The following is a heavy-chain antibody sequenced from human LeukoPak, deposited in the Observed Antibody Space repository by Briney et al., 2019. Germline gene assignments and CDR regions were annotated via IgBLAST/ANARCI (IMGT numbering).Heavy chain of an antibody. CDR3: ARGLLYDAFDI. CDR2: INPNCGGT. J-gene: IGHJ3*02. CDR1: GYTFTSYY. Sequence: ASVKVSCKASGYTFTSYYMHWVRQAPGQGLEWMGWINPNCGGTNYAQKFQGRVTMTRDTSISTAYMELSRLRSDDTAVYYCARGLLYDAFDIWGQGTMVTVSS. D-gene: IGHD2/OR15-2a*01. V-gene: IGHV1-2*02.